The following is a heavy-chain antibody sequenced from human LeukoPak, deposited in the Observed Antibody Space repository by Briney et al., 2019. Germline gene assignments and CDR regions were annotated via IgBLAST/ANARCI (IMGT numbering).Heavy chain of an antibody. J-gene: IGHJ6*02. CDR1: GGTFSSYA. CDR3: ARGREVRYYYYYGMDV. CDR2: IIPSFGTV. Sequence: ASVKVSCKASGGTFSSYAISWVRQAPGQGLEWMGGIIPSFGTVNYAQKVQGRVTITADESTSTAYMELSSLRSEDTAVYYCARGREVRYYYYYGMDVWGQGTTVTVSS. V-gene: IGHV1-69*13. D-gene: IGHD3-10*01.